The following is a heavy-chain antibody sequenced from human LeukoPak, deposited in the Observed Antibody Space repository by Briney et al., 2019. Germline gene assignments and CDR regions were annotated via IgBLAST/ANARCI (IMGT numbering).Heavy chain of an antibody. CDR3: ARAGDCTNGICYTADFDY. J-gene: IGHJ4*02. CDR1: GFTFSSYA. D-gene: IGHD2-8*01. V-gene: IGHV3-30*04. Sequence: GGSLRLSCAASGFTFSSYAMHWVRQAPGKGLEWVAVISYDGRDKYHADSVKGRFTISRDNSKNTLYLQMNSLRAEDTAVYYCARAGDCTNGICYTADFDYWGQGTLVTVSS. CDR2: ISYDGRDK.